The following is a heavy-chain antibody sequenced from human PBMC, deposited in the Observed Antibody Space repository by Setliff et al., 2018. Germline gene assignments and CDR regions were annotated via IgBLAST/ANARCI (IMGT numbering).Heavy chain of an antibody. J-gene: IGHJ6*03. CDR2: VSVSGDNT. V-gene: IGHV3-23*01. CDR3: VKGSDPYYFYYMDV. Sequence: GGSLRLSCAASGLTFNSYAMSWVRQAPGKGLEWVSTVSVSGDNTYYTDSVKGRFTTSRDNSKNTLSLQMNSLRTEDTAVFYCVKGSDPYYFYYMDVCGKGTTVTVSS. CDR1: GLTFNSYA. D-gene: IGHD2-21*02.